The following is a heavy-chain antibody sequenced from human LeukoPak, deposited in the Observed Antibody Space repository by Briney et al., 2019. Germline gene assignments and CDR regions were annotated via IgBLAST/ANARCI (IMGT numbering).Heavy chain of an antibody. Sequence: SETLSLTCTVSGGSISSSSYYWGWIRQPPGKGLEWIGSIYYSGSTYYNPSLKSRVTISVDTSKNQFSLKLSSVTAADTAVYYCARTEGKFGFGFRAPAYYFDYWGQGTLVTVSS. CDR1: GGSISSSSYY. D-gene: IGHD3-10*01. CDR3: ARTEGKFGFGFRAPAYYFDY. V-gene: IGHV4-39*07. CDR2: IYYSGST. J-gene: IGHJ4*02.